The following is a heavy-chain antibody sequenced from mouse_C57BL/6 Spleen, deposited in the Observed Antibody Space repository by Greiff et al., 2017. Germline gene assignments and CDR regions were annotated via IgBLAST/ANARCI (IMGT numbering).Heavy chain of an antibody. CDR1: GFNIKDDY. CDR3: TNYYGSSYGFDY. V-gene: IGHV14-4*01. CDR2: IDPENGDT. D-gene: IGHD1-1*01. Sequence: VQLQQSGAELVRPGASVKLSCTASGFNIKDDYMHWVKQRPEQGLEWIGWIDPENGDTEYASKFQGKATITADTSSNTAYLQLSSLTSEDTAVYYCTNYYGSSYGFDYWGQGTTLTVSS. J-gene: IGHJ2*01.